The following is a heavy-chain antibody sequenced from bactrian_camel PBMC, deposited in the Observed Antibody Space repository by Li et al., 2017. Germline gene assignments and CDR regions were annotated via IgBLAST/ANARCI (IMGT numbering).Heavy chain of an antibody. CDR3: GTNRYCRGSGCCNTDFSH. D-gene: IGHD6*01. J-gene: IGHJ6*01. V-gene: IGHV3S53*01. CDR2: IASDGTT. CDR1: GHSRGSNC. Sequence: VQLVESGGGSVQAGGSLRLSCVVSGHSRGSNCVGWYRLPPGRAPAEREGIADIASDGTTRYRASVKGRFTISHDSADNAAYLRMNNLEPDDTAMYYCGTNRYCRGSGCCNTDFSHWGQGTQVTV.